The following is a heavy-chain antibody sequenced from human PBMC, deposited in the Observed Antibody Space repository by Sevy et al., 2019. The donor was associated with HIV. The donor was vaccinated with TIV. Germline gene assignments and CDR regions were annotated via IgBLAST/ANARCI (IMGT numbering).Heavy chain of an antibody. J-gene: IGHJ4*02. V-gene: IGHV3-21*04. CDR3: ARDLTIFGVVSGIDY. D-gene: IGHD3-3*01. Sequence: GGSLRLSCAASGFTFRTYSMNWVRQAPGKGLEWLSSISDNSRYTYYSDSVKGRFTISRANAKNLLYLQMNNLRVEDTAIYYCARDLTIFGVVSGIDYWGQGKLVTVSS. CDR1: GFTFRTYS. CDR2: ISDNSRYT.